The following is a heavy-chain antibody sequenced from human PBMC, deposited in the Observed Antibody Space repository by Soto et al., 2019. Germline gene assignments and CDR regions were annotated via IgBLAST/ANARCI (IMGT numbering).Heavy chain of an antibody. CDR3: AGEAGGDYYYYGMDV. Sequence: XXTLSLPFAVYGGSFSGYYWRWILQPPGKGLEWIGEINHSGSTNYNPSLKSRVTISVDTSKNQFSLKLSSVTAEDTAVYYCAGEAGGDYYYYGMDVWGQGTTVTVSS. J-gene: IGHJ6*02. CDR2: INHSGST. CDR1: GGSFSGYY. D-gene: IGHD2-15*01. V-gene: IGHV4-34*01.